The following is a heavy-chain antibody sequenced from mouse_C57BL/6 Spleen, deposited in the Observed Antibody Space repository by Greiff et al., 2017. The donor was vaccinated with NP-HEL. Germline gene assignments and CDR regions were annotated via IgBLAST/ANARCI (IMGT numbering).Heavy chain of an antibody. CDR1: GFSFNTYA. CDR2: IRSKSNNYAT. D-gene: IGHD2-3*01. J-gene: IGHJ4*01. Sequence: EVNVVESGGGLVQPKGSLKLSCAASGFSFNTYAMNWVRQAPGKGLEWVARIRSKSNNYATYYADSVKDRFTISRDDSESMLYLQMNNLKTEDTAMYYCVRQDDLNPHYYAMDYWGQGTSVTVSS. V-gene: IGHV10-1*01. CDR3: VRQDDLNPHYYAMDY.